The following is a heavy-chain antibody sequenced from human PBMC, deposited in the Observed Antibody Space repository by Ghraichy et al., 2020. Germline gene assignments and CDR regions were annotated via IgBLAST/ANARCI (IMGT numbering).Heavy chain of an antibody. CDR1: GLTCSRVW. CDR2: LNSDGSNT. V-gene: IGHV3-74*01. CDR3: ARAGYSYGIYYLDY. J-gene: IGHJ4*02. Sequence: GGSLRLSCTASGLTCSRVWMQWVRHAPGKGLVWVSRLNSDGSNTYYADSVKGRFTISRDNAKNTLYLQVNRLRAEDTAVYYCARAGYSYGIYYLDYWGQGTLVTVSS. D-gene: IGHD5-18*01.